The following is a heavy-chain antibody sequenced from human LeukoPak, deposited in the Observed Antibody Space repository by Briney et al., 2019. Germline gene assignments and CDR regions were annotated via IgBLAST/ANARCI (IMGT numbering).Heavy chain of an antibody. CDR1: GYSFTSYW. Sequence: GESLKISCQGSGYSFTSYWIGWVRQMPGKGLEWMGIIYPGDSDTRYSPSFQGQVTISADKSISTAYLQWSSLKASDTAMYYCARRGKYYDFWSGYYAAPYYFDYWGQGTLVTVSS. V-gene: IGHV5-51*01. J-gene: IGHJ4*02. D-gene: IGHD3-3*01. CDR2: IYPGDSDT. CDR3: ARRGKYYDFWSGYYAAPYYFDY.